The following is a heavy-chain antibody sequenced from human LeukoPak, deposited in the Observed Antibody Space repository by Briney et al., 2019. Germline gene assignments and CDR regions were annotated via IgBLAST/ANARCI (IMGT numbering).Heavy chain of an antibody. V-gene: IGHV3-21*01. J-gene: IGHJ6*04. CDR3: ARDLGRYCSSTSWDFHGGMDV. CDR2: ISSSSSYI. CDR1: GFTFSSYS. Sequence: GGSLRLSCAASGFTFSSYSMNWVRQAPGKGLEWVSSISSSSSYIYYADSVKGRFTISRDNAKNSLYLQMNSLRAEDTAVYYCARDLGRYCSSTSWDFHGGMDVWGKGTTVTVSS. D-gene: IGHD2-2*01.